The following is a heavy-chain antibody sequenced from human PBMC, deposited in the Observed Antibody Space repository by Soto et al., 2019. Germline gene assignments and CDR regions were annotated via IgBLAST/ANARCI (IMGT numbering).Heavy chain of an antibody. V-gene: IGHV3-11*01. J-gene: IGHJ4*02. D-gene: IGHD6-6*01. Sequence: GGSLRLSCAASGFTFTDYYMGWIRQTPGRGLEWISSISSSGVTIHFADSLGGRFTVSRDNAENSLYLQINGLRAEDTALYYCARNLVAMAARPYYFDYWGQGTLVTVSS. CDR2: ISSSGVTI. CDR3: ARNLVAMAARPYYFDY. CDR1: GFTFTDYY.